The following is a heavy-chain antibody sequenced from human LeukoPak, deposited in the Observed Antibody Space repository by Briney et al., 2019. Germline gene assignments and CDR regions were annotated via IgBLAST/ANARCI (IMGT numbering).Heavy chain of an antibody. CDR3: AKVGVYGPYSSGHFAY. Sequence: PGGSLRLSCAASGFTFNSYEMIWVRQAPGKGLEWVAYIDKSGSDEQYADSVRGQFTISRDNAENSLYLQMNSLRAEDTAVYYCAKVGVYGPYSSGHFAYWGQGTLVTVSS. CDR1: GFTFNSYE. V-gene: IGHV3-48*03. CDR2: IDKSGSDE. J-gene: IGHJ4*02. D-gene: IGHD6-25*01.